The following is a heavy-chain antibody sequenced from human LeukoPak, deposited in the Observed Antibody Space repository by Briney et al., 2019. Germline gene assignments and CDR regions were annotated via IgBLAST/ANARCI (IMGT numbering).Heavy chain of an antibody. D-gene: IGHD6-6*01. CDR3: AKGPSSNYYYYYMDV. Sequence: PGGSLRLSCAASGFTFSDYYMSWIRQAPGKGLEWVSYISSSGSTIYYADSVKGRFTISRDNSKNTLYLQMNSLRAEDTAVYYCAKGPSSNYYYYYMDVWGKGTTVTISS. CDR1: GFTFSDYY. J-gene: IGHJ6*03. V-gene: IGHV3-11*01. CDR2: ISSSGSTI.